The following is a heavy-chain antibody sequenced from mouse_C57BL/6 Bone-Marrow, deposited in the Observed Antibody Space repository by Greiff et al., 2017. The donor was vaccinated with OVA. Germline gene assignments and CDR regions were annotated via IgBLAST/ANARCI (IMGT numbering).Heavy chain of an antibody. CDR2: IGPGSGST. CDR3: ATYYGSFHWYFDV. D-gene: IGHD1-1*01. Sequence: QVQLQQSGAELVKPGASVKISCKASGYTFTDYYINWVKQRPGQGLEWIGKIGPGSGSTYFNEKFKGKATLTADKSSSTAYMQLSSLTSEDSAVYFCATYYGSFHWYFDVWGTGTTVTVSS. CDR1: GYTFTDYY. V-gene: IGHV1-77*01. J-gene: IGHJ1*03.